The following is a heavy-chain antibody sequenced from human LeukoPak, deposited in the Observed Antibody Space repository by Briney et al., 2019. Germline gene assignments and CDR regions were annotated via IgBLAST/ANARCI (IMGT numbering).Heavy chain of an antibody. CDR1: GGSITNSY. CDR2: VHTTGST. V-gene: IGHV4-4*07. Sequence: SETLSLTCTVSGGSITNSYWSWIRQPAGKRLEWIGRVHTTGSTNYNPSFMSRVTVSIDTSKNQISLKLNSVTAADTAMYYCARHGDLLSPFQTWGQGTLVTVSS. D-gene: IGHD2-21*02. CDR3: ARHGDLLSPFQT. J-gene: IGHJ5*02.